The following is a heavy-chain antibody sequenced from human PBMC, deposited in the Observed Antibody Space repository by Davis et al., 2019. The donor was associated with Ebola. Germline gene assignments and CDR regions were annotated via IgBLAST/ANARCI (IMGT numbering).Heavy chain of an antibody. CDR1: GGSISAYY. CDR2: IYYSGST. Sequence: MPSETLSLTCTVSGGSISAYYWSWIRQPPGKALECIGYIYYSGSTNYNPSLKSRVTVSVDRSKNQFSLRLNSVTVADTAVYYCVRHPVGLSDAFDLWGQGRLVAVSS. V-gene: IGHV4-59*08. J-gene: IGHJ3*01. CDR3: VRHPVGLSDAFDL. D-gene: IGHD1-26*01.